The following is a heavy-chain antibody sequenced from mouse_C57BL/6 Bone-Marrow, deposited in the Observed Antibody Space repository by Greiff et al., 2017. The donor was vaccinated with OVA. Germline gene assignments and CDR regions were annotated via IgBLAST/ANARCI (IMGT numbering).Heavy chain of an antibody. J-gene: IGHJ1*03. Sequence: QVQLQQPGAELVKPGASVKLSCEASGYTFTSYWMHWVKQRPGQGLEWIGMIHPNSGSTNYNEKFKSKATLTVDKSSSTAYMQLSSLTSEDSAVYYCARSRSYDYDGWYFDVWGTGTTVTVSS. V-gene: IGHV1-64*01. D-gene: IGHD2-4*01. CDR1: GYTFTSYW. CDR2: IHPNSGST. CDR3: ARSRSYDYDGWYFDV.